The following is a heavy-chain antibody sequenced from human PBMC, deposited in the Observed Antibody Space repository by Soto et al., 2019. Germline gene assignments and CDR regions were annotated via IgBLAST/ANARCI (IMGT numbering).Heavy chain of an antibody. D-gene: IGHD1-7*01. CDR3: AGYNWNYYFDP. J-gene: IGHJ5*02. Sequence: SETLSLTCTVSGGSVRDGSYYWAWLRQPPGKGLEWIGHIYHSGSTIYNPSLKSRVTISIDTSKSQFSLNLNSMTAADTAVYYCAGYNWNYYFDPWGQGTMVTVSS. CDR2: IYHSGST. CDR1: GGSVRDGSYY. V-gene: IGHV4-61*01.